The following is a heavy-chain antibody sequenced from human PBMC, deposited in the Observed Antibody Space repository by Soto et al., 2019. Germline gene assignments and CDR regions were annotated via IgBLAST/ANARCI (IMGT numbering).Heavy chain of an antibody. CDR2: IYYSGST. V-gene: IGHV4-31*03. Sequence: AXETLSLTCTVSGGSISSGGYYWSWIRQHPGKGLEWIGYIYYSGSTYYNPSLKSRVTISVDTSKNQFSLKLSSVTAADTAVYYCARVVPAAIRANWFDPWGQGTLVTVSS. CDR1: GGSISSGGYY. J-gene: IGHJ5*02. CDR3: ARVVPAAIRANWFDP. D-gene: IGHD2-2*01.